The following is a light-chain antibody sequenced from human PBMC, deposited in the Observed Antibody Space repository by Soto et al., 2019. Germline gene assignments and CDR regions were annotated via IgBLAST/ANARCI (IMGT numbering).Light chain of an antibody. CDR3: ATWDDSLKRVV. CDR1: SSNIGSET. Sequence: QSVLTQPPSASGTPGQRVTISCSGSSSNIGSETVNWYQHLPGTAPKLLIYLNNQRPSGFPDRFSGSQSDTSASLAISGLQSEDEADYYCATWDDSLKRVVFGGGTKLTVL. J-gene: IGLJ2*01. V-gene: IGLV1-44*01. CDR2: LNN.